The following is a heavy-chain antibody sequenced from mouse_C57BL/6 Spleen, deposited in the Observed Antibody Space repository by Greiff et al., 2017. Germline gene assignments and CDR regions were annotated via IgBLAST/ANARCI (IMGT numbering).Heavy chain of an antibody. J-gene: IGHJ3*01. V-gene: IGHV1-15*01. CDR3: TSIYYYSRGFAY. D-gene: IGHD1-1*01. CDR1: GYTFTDYE. Sequence: LVESGAELVRPGASVTLSCKASGYTFTDYEMHWVKQTPVHGLEWIGAIDPETGGTAYNQKFKGKAILTADKSSSTAYMELRSLTSEDSAVYYCTSIYYYSRGFAYWGQGTLVTVSA. CDR2: IDPETGGT.